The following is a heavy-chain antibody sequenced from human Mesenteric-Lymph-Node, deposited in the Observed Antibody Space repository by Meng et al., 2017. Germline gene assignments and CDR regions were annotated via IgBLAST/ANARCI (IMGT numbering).Heavy chain of an antibody. V-gene: IGHV3-30*04. CDR3: ARGRGPHFS. CDR2: ISYDGSNK. D-gene: IGHD3-3*02. J-gene: IGHJ5*01. Sequence: GGSLRLSCAASGFTFSSYAMHWVRQAPGKGLEWVAVISYDGSNKYYADSVKGRFTISRDNSKNTLYLQMNSLRAEDTAVYYCARGRGPHFSWGQGTLVTVSS. CDR1: GFTFSSYA.